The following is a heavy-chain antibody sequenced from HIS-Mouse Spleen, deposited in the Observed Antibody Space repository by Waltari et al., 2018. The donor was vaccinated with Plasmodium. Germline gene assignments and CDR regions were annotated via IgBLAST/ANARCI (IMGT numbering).Heavy chain of an antibody. CDR2: INHSGST. J-gene: IGHJ2*01. CDR1: GGSFSGYY. CDR3: ARGLRGHYWYFDL. Sequence: QVQLQQWGAGLLKPLETLSLTCAVYGGSFSGYYWSWIRQPPGKGLEWIGEINHSGSTNYNPSLKSRVTISVDTSKNQFSLKLSSVTAADTAVYYCARGLRGHYWYFDLWGRGTLVTVSS. V-gene: IGHV4-34*01. D-gene: IGHD3-10*01.